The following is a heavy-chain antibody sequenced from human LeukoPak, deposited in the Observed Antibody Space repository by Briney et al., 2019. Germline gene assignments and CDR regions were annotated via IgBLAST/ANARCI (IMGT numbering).Heavy chain of an antibody. D-gene: IGHD5-24*01. Sequence: PGGSLRLSCAASGLTVSSNYMSWVRQAPGKGLEWVALIYSSGSTYYADSVKGRFTISRDNSKKTLFLQMNSLTAEGTAMYYCTRTFLSGDGYRVGYFDYWGQGTLVTVSS. CDR3: TRTFLSGDGYRVGYFDY. J-gene: IGHJ4*02. CDR1: GLTVSSNY. V-gene: IGHV3-53*01. CDR2: IYSSGST.